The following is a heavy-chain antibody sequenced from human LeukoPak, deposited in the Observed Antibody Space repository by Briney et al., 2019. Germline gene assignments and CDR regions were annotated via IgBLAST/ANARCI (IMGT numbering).Heavy chain of an antibody. Sequence: SETLSLTCTVSGGSISSYYWSWIRQPPGKGLEWIGYIYYSGSTNYNPSLKSRVTISVDTSKNQFSLKLSSVTAADTAVYYCARMQEGAVDYWGQGTLVTVSS. J-gene: IGHJ4*02. D-gene: IGHD4/OR15-4a*01. CDR2: IYYSGST. V-gene: IGHV4-59*01. CDR1: GGSISSYY. CDR3: ARMQEGAVDY.